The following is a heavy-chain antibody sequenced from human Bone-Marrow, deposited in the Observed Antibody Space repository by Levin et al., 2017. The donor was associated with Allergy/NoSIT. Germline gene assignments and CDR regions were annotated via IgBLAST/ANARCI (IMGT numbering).Heavy chain of an antibody. CDR2: ISTTGGST. CDR3: AKQGLFATMIVESFDI. J-gene: IGHJ3*02. D-gene: IGHD3-22*01. Sequence: GGSLRLSCAASGFTFSSYAMSWVRQTPGKGLQWVSSISTTGGSTNYADSVKGRFTISRDNPKNTLYLQMNSLSAEDTAVYYCAKQGLFATMIVESFDIWGQGRMVTVSS. V-gene: IGHV3-23*01. CDR1: GFTFSSYA.